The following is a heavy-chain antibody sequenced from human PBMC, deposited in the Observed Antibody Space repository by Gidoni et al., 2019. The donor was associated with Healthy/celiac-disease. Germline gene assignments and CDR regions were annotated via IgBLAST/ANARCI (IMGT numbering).Heavy chain of an antibody. CDR3: ARQDSWKDFDY. CDR2: IYYSGST. V-gene: IGHV4-39*01. J-gene: IGHJ4*02. D-gene: IGHD1-1*01. CDR1: GGSISSSSYY. Sequence: QLQLQESAPGLVKPSETLSLTCTVSGGSISSSSYYWGWIRQPPGKWLELIGSIYYSGSTYYNPSLKSRVTISVDTSKNQFSLKLSSVTAADTAVYYCARQDSWKDFDYWGQGTLVTVSS.